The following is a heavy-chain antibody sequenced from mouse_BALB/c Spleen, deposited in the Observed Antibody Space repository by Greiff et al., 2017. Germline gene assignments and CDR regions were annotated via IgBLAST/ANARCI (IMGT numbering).Heavy chain of an antibody. CDR2: ISSGGSDT. Sequence: EVQLVESGGGLVKPGGSLKLSCAASGFTFSSYAMSWVRQSPEKRLEWVAEISSGGSDTYDPDTVSGRCSITSDNAKNTLYLEMSSLTPEDTAMYYCARSNMITGYAMDYWGQGTSVTVSS. CDR1: GFTFSSYA. D-gene: IGHD2-4*01. J-gene: IGHJ4*01. CDR3: ARSNMITGYAMDY. V-gene: IGHV5-9-4*01.